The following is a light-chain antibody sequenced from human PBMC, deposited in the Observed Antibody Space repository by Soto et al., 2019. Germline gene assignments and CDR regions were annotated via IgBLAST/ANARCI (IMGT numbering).Light chain of an antibody. CDR3: QQYGSTPPVT. V-gene: IGKV3-20*01. CDR2: GAS. CDR1: QSGSSDY. J-gene: IGKJ4*01. Sequence: EIVLTQSPGTLSLSPGERATLSCRASQSGSSDYLSWYQQKPGQPPRLLIYGASYRATGIPDRFSGGGSGTDFTLTISRLEAEDFAVYYCQQYGSTPPVTFGGGTKVEIK.